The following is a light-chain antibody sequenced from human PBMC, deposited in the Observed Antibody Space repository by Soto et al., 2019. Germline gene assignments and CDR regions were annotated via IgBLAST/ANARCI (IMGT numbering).Light chain of an antibody. J-gene: IGKJ4*01. Sequence: EIVMTQSPATLSVSPGERATLSCRASQSVSSNLAWYQQKPGQAPRLLIYGASTRATGIPARFSGSGSGTEFNLTISSLQSEDFAVYYCQQYNNWTLTFGGGTSVAIK. CDR1: QSVSSN. V-gene: IGKV3-15*01. CDR3: QQYNNWTLT. CDR2: GAS.